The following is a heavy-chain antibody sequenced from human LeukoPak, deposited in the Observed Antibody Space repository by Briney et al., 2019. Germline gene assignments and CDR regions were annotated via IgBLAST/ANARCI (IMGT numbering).Heavy chain of an antibody. CDR2: INPSGGST. Sequence: GASVKVSCKASGYTFTSYYMHWVRQAPGQGLEWTGIINPSGGSTSYAQKFQGRVTMTRDMSTSTVYMELSSLRSEDTAVYYCARVDPTVVYDYWGQGTLVTVSS. J-gene: IGHJ4*02. CDR3: ARVDPTVVYDY. D-gene: IGHD4-23*01. V-gene: IGHV1-46*01. CDR1: GYTFTSYY.